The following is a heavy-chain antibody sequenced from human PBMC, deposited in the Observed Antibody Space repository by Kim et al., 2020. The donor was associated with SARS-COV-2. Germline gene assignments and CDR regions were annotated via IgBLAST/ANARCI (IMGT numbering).Heavy chain of an antibody. CDR1: GYTFTSYY. J-gene: IGHJ4*02. Sequence: ASVKVSCKASGYTFTSYYMHWVRQAPGQGLEWMGIINPSGGSTSYAQKFQGRVTMTRDTSTSTVYMELSSLRSEDTAVYYCARDVMIVVVQKGYFDYWGQGTLVTVSS. CDR2: INPSGGST. CDR3: ARDVMIVVVQKGYFDY. D-gene: IGHD3-22*01. V-gene: IGHV1-46*01.